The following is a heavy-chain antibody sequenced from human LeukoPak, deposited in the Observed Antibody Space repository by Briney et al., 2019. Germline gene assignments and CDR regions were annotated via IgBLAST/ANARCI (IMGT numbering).Heavy chain of an antibody. CDR2: ISSSSSYI. D-gene: IGHD3-22*01. CDR3: ARDLLFYYDSSGYYPFDY. Sequence: GGSLRLSCAASGFTFSSYSMNWVRHALGKGLEWVSSISSSSSYIYYADLVKGRFTISRDNAKNSLYLQMNSLRAEDTAVYYCARDLLFYYDSSGYYPFDYWGQGTLVTVSS. J-gene: IGHJ4*02. CDR1: GFTFSSYS. V-gene: IGHV3-21*01.